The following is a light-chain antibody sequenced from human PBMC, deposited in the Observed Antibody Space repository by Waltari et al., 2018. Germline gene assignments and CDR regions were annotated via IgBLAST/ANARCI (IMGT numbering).Light chain of an antibody. CDR3: QQYYGVILT. V-gene: IGKV1-NL1*01. CDR1: HGISKS. Sequence: DIQMTQSPSSLSASVGDTVTITCRASHGISKSLAWYQQHPGQAPKLLLFGTSRLQSGVPSRFSGRGSGTDYSLTISSLQPEDFGTYYCQQYYGVILTFGGGTKVEI. J-gene: IGKJ4*01. CDR2: GTS.